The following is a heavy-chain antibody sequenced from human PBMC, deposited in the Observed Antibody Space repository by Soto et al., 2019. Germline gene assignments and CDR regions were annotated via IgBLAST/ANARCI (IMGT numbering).Heavy chain of an antibody. J-gene: IGHJ3*02. D-gene: IGHD2-21*01. CDR1: VGTISSYY. V-gene: IGHV4-59*08. Sequence: SETLSLTCTVSVGTISSYYWSWIRQPPGKGLEWIGYIYYSGSTYYNPSLKSRVTISLDTSKNQFSLKLSSVTAADTAVYYWVKHFKVAGNRLFSNIWGQGTMVIVS. CDR3: VKHFKVAGNRLFSNI. CDR2: IYYSGST.